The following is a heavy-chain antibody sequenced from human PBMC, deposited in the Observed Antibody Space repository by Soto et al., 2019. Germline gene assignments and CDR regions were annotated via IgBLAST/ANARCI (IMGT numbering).Heavy chain of an antibody. J-gene: IGHJ6*02. CDR2: IYYSGST. D-gene: IGHD6-13*01. CDR3: ARQRFGYSSSWYVPDYYYYGMDV. Sequence: PSETLTLTCTVSGGSISSSSYYWGWIRQPPGKGLEWIGSIYYSGSTYYNPSLKNRVTISVDTSKNQFSLKLSSVTAADTAVYYCARQRFGYSSSWYVPDYYYYGMDVWGQGTTVTVSS. CDR1: GGSISSSSYY. V-gene: IGHV4-39*01.